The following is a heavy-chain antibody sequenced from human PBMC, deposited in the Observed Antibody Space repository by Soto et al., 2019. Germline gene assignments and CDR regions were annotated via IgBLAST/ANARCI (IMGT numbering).Heavy chain of an antibody. CDR3: ARDRGYYDSSGYYSDAFDI. V-gene: IGHV3-33*01. D-gene: IGHD3-22*01. CDR1: GFTFSSYG. J-gene: IGHJ3*02. CDR2: IWYDGSNK. Sequence: PGGSLRLSCAASGFTFSSYGMHWVRQAPGKGLEWVAVIWYDGSNKYYADSVKGRFTISRDNSKNTLYLQMNSLRAEDTAVYYCARDRGYYDSSGYYSDAFDIWGQGTMVTVSS.